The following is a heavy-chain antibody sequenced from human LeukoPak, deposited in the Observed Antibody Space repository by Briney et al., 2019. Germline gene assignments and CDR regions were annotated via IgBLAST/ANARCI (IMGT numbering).Heavy chain of an antibody. CDR1: GFAFSSYS. CDR2: ISSSSSYI. V-gene: IGHV3-21*04. Sequence: GGSLRLSCAASGFAFSSYSMNWVRQAPGKGLEWVSSISSSSSYIYYADSVKGRFTISRDNSKNTLYLQMNSPRAEDTAAYYCAKDGNWARFENWGQGTLVTVSS. CDR3: AKDGNWARFEN. J-gene: IGHJ4*02. D-gene: IGHD7-27*01.